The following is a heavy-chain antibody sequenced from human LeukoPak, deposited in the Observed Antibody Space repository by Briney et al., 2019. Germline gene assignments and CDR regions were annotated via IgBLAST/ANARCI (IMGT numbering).Heavy chain of an antibody. D-gene: IGHD4-23*01. Sequence: SVKVSCKASGGTFSSYAISWVRQAPGQGLEWMGGIIPIFGTANYAQKFQGRVTITADESTSTAYMELSSLRSEDTAVYYCARGLTVVTRWYFDLWGRGTLVTVSS. CDR2: IIPIFGTA. V-gene: IGHV1-69*13. J-gene: IGHJ2*01. CDR3: ARGLTVVTRWYFDL. CDR1: GGTFSSYA.